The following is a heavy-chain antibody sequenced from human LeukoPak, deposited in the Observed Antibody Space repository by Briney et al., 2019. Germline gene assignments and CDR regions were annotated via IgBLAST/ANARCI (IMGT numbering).Heavy chain of an antibody. CDR2: IWYDGSNK. J-gene: IGHJ4*02. Sequence: GGSLRLSCAASGFTFSSYGMHWVRQAPGKGLEWVAVIWYDGSNKYYADPVKGRFTISRDNSKNTLYLQMNSLRAEDTAVYYCAKDFNRITGTLDYWGQGTLVTVSS. D-gene: IGHD1-20*01. V-gene: IGHV3-33*06. CDR1: GFTFSSYG. CDR3: AKDFNRITGTLDY.